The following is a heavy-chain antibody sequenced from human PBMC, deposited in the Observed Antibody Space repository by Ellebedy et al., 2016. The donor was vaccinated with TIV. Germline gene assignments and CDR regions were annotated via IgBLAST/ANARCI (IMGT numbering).Heavy chain of an antibody. CDR1: GFTFGSYA. CDR3: ARDPRPYLRYGHYDF. Sequence: GESLKISCAASGFTFGSYAMTWVRQAPGKGLEWVSSLNGHGGSTDYADSVKGRFTISRDNAKNSLFLQMDNLRADDTAVYYCARDPRPYLRYGHYDFWGQGTLVTVSS. V-gene: IGHV3-23*01. CDR2: LNGHGGST. J-gene: IGHJ4*02. D-gene: IGHD3-9*01.